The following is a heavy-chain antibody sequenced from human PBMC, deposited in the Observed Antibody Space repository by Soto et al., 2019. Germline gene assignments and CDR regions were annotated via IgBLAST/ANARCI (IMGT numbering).Heavy chain of an antibody. Sequence: QVQLVQSGAEVKKPGASVKVSCKASGYTFTSYEMYWVRQAPGQGLESMGIINPSGGSTTYAQKFQRRVTMTRDTSTSTVDMELSSLRSEDTAVYYCARDRRDGYNTFDYWGQGTLVTVSS. CDR3: ARDRRDGYNTFDY. D-gene: IGHD5-12*01. V-gene: IGHV1-46*01. J-gene: IGHJ4*02. CDR1: GYTFTSYE. CDR2: INPSGGST.